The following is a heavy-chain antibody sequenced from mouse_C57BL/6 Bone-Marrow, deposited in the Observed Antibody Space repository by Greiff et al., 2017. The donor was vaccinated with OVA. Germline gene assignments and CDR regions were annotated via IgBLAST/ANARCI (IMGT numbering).Heavy chain of an antibody. CDR1: GFTFSDYG. J-gene: IGHJ2*01. CDR3: ARSDYDYFDY. D-gene: IGHD2-4*01. CDR2: ISSGSSTI. V-gene: IGHV5-17*01. Sequence: VQLKESGGGLVKPGGSLKLSCAASGFTFSDYGMHWVRQAPEKGLEWVAYISSGSSTIYYADTVKGRFPFSRDNAKSTLFLQMTRLRSEDTAMYYCARSDYDYFDYWGQGTTLTVSS.